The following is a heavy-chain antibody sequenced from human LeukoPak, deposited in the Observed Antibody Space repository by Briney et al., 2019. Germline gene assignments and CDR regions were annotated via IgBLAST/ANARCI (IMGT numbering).Heavy chain of an antibody. CDR1: GDSISSYY. V-gene: IGHV4-59*08. J-gene: IGHJ4*02. CDR2: VDYSGTT. D-gene: IGHD6-19*01. CDR3: ARHASGWVGEFDY. Sequence: SETLSLTRTVSGDSISSYYWSWIRQPPRKALEWIGYVDYSGTTDHNPSLKSRLSMAIDTSRSDLSLKLSSVTAADTAVYYCARHASGWVGEFDYWGQGILVTVSS.